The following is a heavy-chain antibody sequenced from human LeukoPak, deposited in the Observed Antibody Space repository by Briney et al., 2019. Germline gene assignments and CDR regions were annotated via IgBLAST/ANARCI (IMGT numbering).Heavy chain of an antibody. CDR1: GGSISSHY. D-gene: IGHD3-10*01. V-gene: IGHV4-59*11. CDR2: IYYSGST. Sequence: SETLSLTCTVSGGSISSHYWSWIRQPPGKGLEWIGYIYYSGSTNYNPSLKSRVTISVDTSKNQFSLKLSSVTAADTAVYYCARGGGILWFGELNFDYWGQGTLVTVSS. J-gene: IGHJ4*02. CDR3: ARGGGILWFGELNFDY.